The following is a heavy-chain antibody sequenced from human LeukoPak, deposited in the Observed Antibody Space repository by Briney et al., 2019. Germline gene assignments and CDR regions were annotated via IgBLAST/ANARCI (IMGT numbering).Heavy chain of an antibody. CDR2: ISYDGSNK. J-gene: IGHJ1*01. CDR1: GFTFSSYA. V-gene: IGHV3-30-3*01. CDR3: ARDASLGGPVAEYFQH. Sequence: PGGSLRLSCAASGFTFSSYAMHWVRQAPGKGLEWVAVISYDGSNKYYADSVKGRFTISRDNSKNTLYLQMNSLRAEDTAVYYCARDASLGGPVAEYFQHWGQGILVTVSS. D-gene: IGHD2-15*01.